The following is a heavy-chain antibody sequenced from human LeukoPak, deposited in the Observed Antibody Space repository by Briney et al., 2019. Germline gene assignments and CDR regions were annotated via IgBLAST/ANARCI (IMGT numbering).Heavy chain of an antibody. CDR3: ARVPARYCSSTSCSFDP. D-gene: IGHD2-2*01. CDR2: IKQDGSEK. Sequence: GGSLRLSCAASGFTFSDHWMSWVRQVPGKGLEWVANIKQDGSEKYYMDSVKGRFTISRDNAKNSLYLQMNSLRAEDTAVYYCARVPARYCSSTSCSFDPWGQGTLVTVSS. V-gene: IGHV3-7*01. CDR1: GFTFSDHW. J-gene: IGHJ5*02.